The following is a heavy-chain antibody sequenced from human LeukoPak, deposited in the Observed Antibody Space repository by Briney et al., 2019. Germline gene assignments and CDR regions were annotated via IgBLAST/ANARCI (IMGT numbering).Heavy chain of an antibody. CDR3: ARGDYYGSGSYYIFDY. V-gene: IGHV3-20*01. Sequence: GGSLRLSCAASGFTFEDYGLGWVRQVPGRGLEWVSGINWNGGSTGYADSVKGRFTISRDNAKNSLYLQMNSLRAEDTALYHCARGDYYGSGSYYIFDYWGQGTLVTVSS. CDR1: GFTFEDYG. CDR2: INWNGGST. D-gene: IGHD3-10*01. J-gene: IGHJ4*02.